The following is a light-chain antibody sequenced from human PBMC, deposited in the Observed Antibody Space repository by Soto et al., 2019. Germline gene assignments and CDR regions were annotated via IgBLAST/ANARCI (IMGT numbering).Light chain of an antibody. CDR2: AAS. V-gene: IGKV1-39*01. CDR3: QQSYTPPPYT. CDR1: QSISTY. J-gene: IGKJ2*01. Sequence: DIEMTQSPSSLSASVGDRVTITCRASQSISTYLIWYQQKPGKAPTRLIYAASRLQSGVPSRFSGRGSGTDFTLTISSLQPEEFATYYCQQSYTPPPYTFGQGTKLEIK.